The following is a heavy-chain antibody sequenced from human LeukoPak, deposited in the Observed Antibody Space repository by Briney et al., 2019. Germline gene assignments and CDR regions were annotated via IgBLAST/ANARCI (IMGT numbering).Heavy chain of an antibody. CDR2: INHSGST. CDR3: ARGEGARDGYNYAGPFYFDY. V-gene: IGHV4-34*01. Sequence: SETLSLTCAVYGGSFSGYYWSWIRQPPGKGLEWIGKINHSGSTNYSPSLKSRVTISIDTSKNQFSLKLNSMTAADTAVYYCARGEGARDGYNYAGPFYFDYWGHGTLVTVSS. J-gene: IGHJ4*01. D-gene: IGHD5-24*01. CDR1: GGSFSGYY.